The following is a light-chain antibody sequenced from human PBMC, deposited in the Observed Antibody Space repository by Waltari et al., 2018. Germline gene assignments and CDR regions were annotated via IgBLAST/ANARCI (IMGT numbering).Light chain of an antibody. CDR2: SNG. J-gene: IGLJ3*02. V-gene: IGLV1-44*01. CDR3: ATWDDSLGWPV. CDR1: TPNIGRNP. Sequence: QSVLTQPPSASGTPGQRVTISCSGGTPNIGRNPVQRYQHLPGTAPKLLIHSNGEPPSAVPDRFSGSKSCTSGSLAISGLQSEDEVDYFCATWDDSLGWPVFGGGTKLTVL.